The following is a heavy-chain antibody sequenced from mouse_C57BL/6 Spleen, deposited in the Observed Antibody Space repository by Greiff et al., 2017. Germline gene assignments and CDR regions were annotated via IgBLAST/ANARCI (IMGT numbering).Heavy chain of an antibody. J-gene: IGHJ4*01. CDR3: ARESTTDAMDY. Sequence: EVQLVESGPGMVKPSLSLSLTCTVTGYSITSGYDWHWIRHFPGNKLEWMGYISYSGSTNYNPSLKSRISITHDTSTNPFFLKLNSVTTEDTATYYCARESTTDAMDYWGQGTSVTVSS. CDR1: GYSITSGYD. CDR2: ISYSGST. D-gene: IGHD1-1*01. V-gene: IGHV3-1*01.